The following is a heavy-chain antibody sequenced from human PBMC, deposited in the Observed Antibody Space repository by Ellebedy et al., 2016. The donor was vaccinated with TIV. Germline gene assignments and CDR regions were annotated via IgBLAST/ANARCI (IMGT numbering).Heavy chain of an antibody. Sequence: AASVKVSCKASGYTFTSYGVSWVRQAPGHGLEWMGWISPYSGNTSYAPQVQGRVTLTTDTSTSTAYMELRSLTSADTAVYYCAREEGYGSGSYYTVWGQGTLVTVSS. CDR3: AREEGYGSGSYYTV. D-gene: IGHD3-10*01. V-gene: IGHV1-18*04. CDR2: ISPYSGNT. J-gene: IGHJ4*02. CDR1: GYTFTSYG.